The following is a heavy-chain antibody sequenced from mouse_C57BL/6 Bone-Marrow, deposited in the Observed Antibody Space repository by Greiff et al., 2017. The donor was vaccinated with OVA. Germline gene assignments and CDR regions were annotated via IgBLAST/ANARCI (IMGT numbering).Heavy chain of an antibody. CDR1: GFNIKDDY. Sequence: EVQLQQSGAELVRPGASVKLSCTASGFNIKDDYMHWVKQRPEQGLEWIGWIDPENGDTEYASKFQGKATITADTSSNTAYLQLSSLTSEDTAVYYCTPIDSSGYVGYWGQGTTLTVSS. CDR3: TPIDSSGYVGY. J-gene: IGHJ2*01. V-gene: IGHV14-4*01. D-gene: IGHD3-2*02. CDR2: IDPENGDT.